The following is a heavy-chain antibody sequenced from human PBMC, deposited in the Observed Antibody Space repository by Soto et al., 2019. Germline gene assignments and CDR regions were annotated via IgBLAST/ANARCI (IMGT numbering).Heavy chain of an antibody. D-gene: IGHD3-10*01. CDR2: IIPILGIA. CDR3: AGDEIQAGYYYYMDV. Sequence: ASVKVSCKASGGTFSSYTISWVRQAPGQGLEWMGRIIPILGIANYAQKFQGRVTITADKSTSTAYMELSSLRSEDTAVYYCAGDEIQAGYYYYMDVWGKGTTVTVSS. V-gene: IGHV1-69*04. CDR1: GGTFSSYT. J-gene: IGHJ6*03.